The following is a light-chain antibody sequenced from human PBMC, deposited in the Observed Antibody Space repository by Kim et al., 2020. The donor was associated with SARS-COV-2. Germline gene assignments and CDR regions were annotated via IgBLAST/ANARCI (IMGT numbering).Light chain of an antibody. CDR3: KSRESGVNHVV. CDR1: SLRSYY. CDR2: EKN. Sequence: SSELTQDPAVSVALGQTVRITCQGDSLRSYYASWYQQKPGQAPLLVLYEKNNRPSGIPDRFSGSSSGNTASLTITGAQAEDAADYYCKSRESGVNHVVFG. V-gene: IGLV3-19*01. J-gene: IGLJ2*01.